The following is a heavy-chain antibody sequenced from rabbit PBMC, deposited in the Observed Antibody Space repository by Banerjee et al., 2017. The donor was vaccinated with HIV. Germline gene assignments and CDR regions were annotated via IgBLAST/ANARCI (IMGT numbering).Heavy chain of an antibody. J-gene: IGHJ4*01. CDR3: VRDRNGAGYDYVYFDL. D-gene: IGHD6-1*01. V-gene: IGHV1S45*01. Sequence: QEQLEESGGDLVKPGASLTLTCTASGFSFSSSYYMCWVRQAPGKGLEWIGCIVTGSGDTYYASWAKGRFTISKTSSTTVTLQMTSLTVADTATYFCVRDRNGAGYDYVYFDLWGPGTLVTVS. CDR1: GFSFSSSYY. CDR2: IVTGSGDT.